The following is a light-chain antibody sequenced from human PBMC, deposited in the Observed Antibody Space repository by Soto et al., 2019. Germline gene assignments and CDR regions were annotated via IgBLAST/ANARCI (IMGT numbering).Light chain of an antibody. J-gene: IGKJ5*01. CDR2: AAS. Sequence: AIRMTQSPSSFSASTGDRVTITCRASQGISSYLAWYQQKPGKAPKLLIYAASTLQSGVPSRFSGRGSGTDFTLTISCLQSEDFATYYCQQYYSYPPITFGQGTRLEIK. CDR1: QGISSY. V-gene: IGKV1-8*01. CDR3: QQYYSYPPIT.